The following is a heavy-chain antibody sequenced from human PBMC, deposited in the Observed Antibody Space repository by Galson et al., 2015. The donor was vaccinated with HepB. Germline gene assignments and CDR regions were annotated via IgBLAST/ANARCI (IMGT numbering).Heavy chain of an antibody. J-gene: IGHJ6*02. D-gene: IGHD2-2*01. CDR2: IWYDGSNK. V-gene: IGHV3-33*01. CDR1: GFTFSSYG. Sequence: SLRLSCAASGFTFSSYGMHWVRQAPGKGLEWVAVIWYDGSNKYYADSVKGRFTISRDNSKNTLYLQMNSLRAEDTAVYYCAREHIVVVPAAMEYYYYGMDVWGQGTTVTVSS. CDR3: AREHIVVVPAAMEYYYYGMDV.